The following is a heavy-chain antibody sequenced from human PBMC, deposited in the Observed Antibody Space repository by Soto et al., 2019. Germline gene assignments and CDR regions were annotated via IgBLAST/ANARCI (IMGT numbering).Heavy chain of an antibody. Sequence: GGSLRLSCAASGFTFNKAWAHWVRQAPGKGLEWLGRIKTNTEGGTTDYAAIVKSRFTISKDDSEKTLFLQMNSLNTEDTAVYYCTRLGPRKVVLVPAATSCSGGSCYSGGWFDPWGQGT. D-gene: IGHD2-15*01. J-gene: IGHJ5*02. CDR2: IKTNTEGGTT. CDR1: GFTFNKAW. CDR3: TRLGPRKVVLVPAATSCSGGSCYSGGWFDP. V-gene: IGHV3-15*01.